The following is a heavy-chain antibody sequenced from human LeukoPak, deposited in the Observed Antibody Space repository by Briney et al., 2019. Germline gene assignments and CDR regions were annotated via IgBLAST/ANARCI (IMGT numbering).Heavy chain of an antibody. V-gene: IGHV3-30*02. J-gene: IGHJ5*02. CDR2: IRYDGSTK. D-gene: IGHD3-10*01. CDR1: GFTFSGYA. Sequence: GGSLRLSCAASGFTFSGYAMHWVRQAPVKGLEWVAFIRYDGSTKYYADSVKGRFTISRDNSKNMLYLQMNSLRAEDTAVYYCATQRGHEYNWFDPWGQGTLVTVSS. CDR3: ATQRGHEYNWFDP.